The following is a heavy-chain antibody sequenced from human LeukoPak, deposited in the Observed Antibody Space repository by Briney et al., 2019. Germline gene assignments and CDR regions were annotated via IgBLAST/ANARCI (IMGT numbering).Heavy chain of an antibody. D-gene: IGHD3-10*01. V-gene: IGHV4-38-2*02. Sequence: PSETLSLTCTVSGYSISSGYYWGWIRQPPGKGLEWIGSGSTHYNPSLKSRVTISVDTSKNQFSLKLSSVTAADTAVYYCARLVRGVGYWYFDLWGRGTLVTVSS. J-gene: IGHJ2*01. CDR3: ARLVRGVGYWYFDL. CDR1: GYSISSGYY. CDR2: SGST.